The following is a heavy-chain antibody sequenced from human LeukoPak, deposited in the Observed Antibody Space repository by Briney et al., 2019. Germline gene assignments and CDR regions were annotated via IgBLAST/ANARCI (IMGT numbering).Heavy chain of an antibody. CDR1: GFTFSSYW. J-gene: IGHJ4*02. Sequence: GGSLRLSCAASGFTFSSYWMHWVRQAPGKGLVWVSRINGDGSSTTYADSVKGRFTISRDNAKNTLYLQMNGLRAEDTAVYYCAKVEGATNSFDYWGQGTLVTVSS. CDR3: AKVEGATNSFDY. V-gene: IGHV3-74*01. D-gene: IGHD1-26*01. CDR2: INGDGSST.